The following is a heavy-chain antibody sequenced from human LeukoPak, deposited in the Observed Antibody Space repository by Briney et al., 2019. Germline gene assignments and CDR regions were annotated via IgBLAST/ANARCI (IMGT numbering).Heavy chain of an antibody. Sequence: ASVKVSYKASGYTFTGYYMHWVRQAPGQGLEWMGRINPNSGGTNYEQKFQGRVTMTRDTSISTAYMELSRLRSDDTAVYYCARPLSRAAAAEFDYWGQGTLVTVSS. V-gene: IGHV1-2*06. CDR2: INPNSGGT. CDR1: GYTFTGYY. J-gene: IGHJ4*02. CDR3: ARPLSRAAAAEFDY. D-gene: IGHD6-13*01.